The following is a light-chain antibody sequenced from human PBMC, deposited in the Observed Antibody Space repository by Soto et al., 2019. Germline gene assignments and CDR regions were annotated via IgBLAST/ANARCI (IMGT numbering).Light chain of an antibody. Sequence: EIVLTQSPATLSLSPGERATLSCRASQSVTWYLAWYQQKPGQAPRLLIYDASNRAPGIPPRFSGSGSGTDFTLTSSSLEPEDFAFYYCQQRSDWPSTFGGGTRLQIK. CDR3: QQRSDWPST. CDR2: DAS. J-gene: IGKJ4*01. CDR1: QSVTWY. V-gene: IGKV3-11*01.